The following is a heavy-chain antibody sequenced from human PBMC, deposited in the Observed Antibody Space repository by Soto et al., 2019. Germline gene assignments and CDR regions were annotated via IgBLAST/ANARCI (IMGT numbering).Heavy chain of an antibody. Sequence: PGGSLRLSCAASGFTFSSYAMSWVRQAPGKGLEWVSAISGSGGSTYYADSVKGRFTISRDNSKNTLYLQMNSLRAEDTAVYYCAKDLVQPTVTTKADWYFDLWGRGTLVTVSS. CDR2: ISGSGGST. CDR1: GFTFSSYA. D-gene: IGHD4-17*01. CDR3: AKDLVQPTVTTKADWYFDL. V-gene: IGHV3-23*01. J-gene: IGHJ2*01.